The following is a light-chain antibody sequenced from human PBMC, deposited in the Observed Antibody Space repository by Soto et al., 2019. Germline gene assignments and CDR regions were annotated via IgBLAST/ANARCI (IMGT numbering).Light chain of an antibody. J-gene: IGLJ1*01. CDR2: DVS. V-gene: IGLV2-14*01. Sequence: QSALTQPASVSGSPGQSITMSCTGTSNDVGIYNSVSWFQHHPGKGPKLVIYDVSNRPSGVSNRFSGSKSGNTASLTISGLQAEDEADYHCSSYTISSTYVFGTGTKVTVL. CDR1: SNDVGIYNS. CDR3: SSYTISSTYV.